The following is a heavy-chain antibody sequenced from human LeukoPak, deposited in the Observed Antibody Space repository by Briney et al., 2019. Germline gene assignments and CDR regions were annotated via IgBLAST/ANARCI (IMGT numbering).Heavy chain of an antibody. Sequence: PGGSLRLSCAASGFTFSSYSMNWVRQAPGKGLEWVSGTGGSTGYADSVKGRFTISRDNAKSSLYLQMNNLRAEDTAFYYCGRDRSYGSFDYWGQGTLVTVSS. CDR2: TGGST. CDR3: GRDRSYGSFDY. V-gene: IGHV3-20*04. J-gene: IGHJ4*02. CDR1: GFTFSSYS. D-gene: IGHD4-17*01.